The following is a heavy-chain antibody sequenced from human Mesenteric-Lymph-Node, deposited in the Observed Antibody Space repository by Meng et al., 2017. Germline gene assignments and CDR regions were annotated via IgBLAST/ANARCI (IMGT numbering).Heavy chain of an antibody. D-gene: IGHD3-10*01. Sequence: ASVKVSCKASGYTFTSYGISWVRQAPGQGLEWMGWISAYNGNTNYAQKLQGRVTMTTDTSTSTAYMELRSLRSDDTAVYYCGRPHAPGNTHYAMDVWGQGTAVTVSS. CDR1: GYTFTSYG. J-gene: IGHJ6*02. CDR2: ISAYNGNT. V-gene: IGHV1-18*01. CDR3: GRPHAPGNTHYAMDV.